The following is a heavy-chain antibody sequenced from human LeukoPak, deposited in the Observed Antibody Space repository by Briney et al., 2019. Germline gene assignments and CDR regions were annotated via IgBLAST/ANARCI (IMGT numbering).Heavy chain of an antibody. CDR1: GFTFGDYA. CDR2: IRSKAYGGTT. CDR3: TRGLSAVGATLGYYYYMDV. Sequence: GSLRLSCTASGFTFGDYAMSWVRQAPGKGLEWVGFIRSKAYGGTTEYAASVKGRFTISRDDSKSIAYLQMNSLKTEDTAVYYCTRGLSAVGATLGYYYYMDVWGKGTTVTVSS. J-gene: IGHJ6*03. V-gene: IGHV3-49*04. D-gene: IGHD1-26*01.